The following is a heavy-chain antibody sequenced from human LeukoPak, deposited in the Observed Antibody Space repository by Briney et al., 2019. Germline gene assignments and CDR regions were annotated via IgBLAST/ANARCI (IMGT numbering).Heavy chain of an antibody. CDR1: GGTFTSYA. CDR3: ARDSMVRGFIIYYYHMDV. CDR2: IIPIFGTA. D-gene: IGHD3-10*01. Sequence: SXKVSCKTSGGTFTSYAISWVRQAPGQGLEWMGGIIPIFGTANYAQKFQGRVTITADESTSTAYMELSSLRSEDTAVYYCARDSMVRGFIIYYYHMDVWGKGTTVTVSS. V-gene: IGHV1-69*01. J-gene: IGHJ6*03.